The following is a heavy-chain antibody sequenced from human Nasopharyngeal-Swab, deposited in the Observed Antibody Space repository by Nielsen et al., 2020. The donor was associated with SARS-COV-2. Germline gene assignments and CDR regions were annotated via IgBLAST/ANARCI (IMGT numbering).Heavy chain of an antibody. J-gene: IGHJ2*01. CDR2: ISSSSSYI. V-gene: IGHV3-21*01. D-gene: IGHD1-1*01. Sequence: GGSLRLSCAASGFTFSSYSMNWVRQAPGKGLEWVSSISSSSSYIYYADSVKGRFTISRDNAKNSLYLQMNSLRAEDTAVYYCARGLQLERRGWYFDLWGRGTLVTVSS. CDR1: GFTFSSYS. CDR3: ARGLQLERRGWYFDL.